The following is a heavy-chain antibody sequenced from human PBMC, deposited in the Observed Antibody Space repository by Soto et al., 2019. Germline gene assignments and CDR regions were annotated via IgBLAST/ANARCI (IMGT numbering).Heavy chain of an antibody. D-gene: IGHD3-9*01. CDR3: GRLEGLATISYYFDY. CDR1: GGSVSSSSYY. V-gene: IGHV4-39*01. J-gene: IGHJ4*02. CDR2: VYYSGST. Sequence: PSETLSLTCTVYGGSVSSSSYYWGWFRQPPGKGLEWIGSVYYSGSTYYNPSLESRVTISVDKSKNQFSLKLMSLSAADTAVYYCGRLEGLATISYYFDYWGQGALITVSS.